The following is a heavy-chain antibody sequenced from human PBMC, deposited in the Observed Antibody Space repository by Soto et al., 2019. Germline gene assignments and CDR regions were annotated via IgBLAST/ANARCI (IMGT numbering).Heavy chain of an antibody. CDR1: GYNFVNHG. CDR3: ARDLYPLAYYFDY. Sequence: ASVTVSCKTSGYNFVNHGISWVRQAPGRGLEWLGWISGHNGATKYGKRLQGRVTMTIDTSTTTAYMELRSLRSDDTAVYYCARDLYPLAYYFDYWGQGTLVTVSS. V-gene: IGHV1-18*04. CDR2: ISGHNGAT. J-gene: IGHJ4*02.